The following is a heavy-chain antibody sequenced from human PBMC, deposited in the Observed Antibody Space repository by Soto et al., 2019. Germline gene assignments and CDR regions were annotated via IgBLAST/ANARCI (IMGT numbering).Heavy chain of an antibody. D-gene: IGHD3-10*01. CDR3: AREVQGVTSFDY. Sequence: QVQLIQSGPEMMQPGASVRVSCKASGYTALSYAFHWVRQAPGQGPEWLGWINAGVDGTIYSQRFQGRVRITRDTAAITVDLEVNYLTSQDTAVYYCAREVQGVTSFDYWGQGTLVTVSS. CDR2: INAGVDGT. CDR1: GYTALSYA. J-gene: IGHJ4*02. V-gene: IGHV1-3*01.